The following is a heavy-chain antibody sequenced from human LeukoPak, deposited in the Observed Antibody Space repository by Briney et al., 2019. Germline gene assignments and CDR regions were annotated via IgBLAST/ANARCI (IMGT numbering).Heavy chain of an antibody. V-gene: IGHV3-21*01. CDR2: ISSSSSYI. CDR1: GFTFSNAW. J-gene: IGHJ5*02. D-gene: IGHD6-19*01. CDR3: TRARAVASFYGFDP. Sequence: GGSLRLSCAASGFTFSNAWMSWVRQAPGKGLEWVSSISSSSSYIYYADSLKGRFTISRDNAKNSLYLQMNSLRAEDTAVYYCTRARAVASFYGFDPWGQGTLVTVSS.